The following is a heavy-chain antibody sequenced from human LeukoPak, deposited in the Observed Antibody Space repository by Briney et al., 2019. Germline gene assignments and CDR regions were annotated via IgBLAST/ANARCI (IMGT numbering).Heavy chain of an antibody. J-gene: IGHJ6*02. CDR1: GFTFSSYS. Sequence: GGSLRLSCAASGFTFSSYSMNWVRQAPGKGLEWVSSISSSSTYIYYADSVKGRFTISRDNAKNSLYLQMNSLRAEDTAVYYCARADEKPSSNYYYYGMDVWGQGTTVTVSS. CDR3: ARADEKPSSNYYYYGMDV. CDR2: ISSSSTYI. V-gene: IGHV3-21*01.